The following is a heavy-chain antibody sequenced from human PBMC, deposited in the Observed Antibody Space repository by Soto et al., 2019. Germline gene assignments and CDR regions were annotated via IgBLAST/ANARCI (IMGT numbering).Heavy chain of an antibody. CDR3: AKATALMVYAIPWDFDY. CDR2: ISGSGGST. Sequence: GGSLRLSCAASGFTFSSYAMSWVRQAPGKGLEWVSAISGSGGSTYYADSVKGRFTISRDNSKNTLYLQMNSLRAEDTAVYYCAKATALMVYAIPWDFDYWGQGTLVTVSS. CDR1: GFTFSSYA. J-gene: IGHJ4*02. D-gene: IGHD2-8*01. V-gene: IGHV3-23*01.